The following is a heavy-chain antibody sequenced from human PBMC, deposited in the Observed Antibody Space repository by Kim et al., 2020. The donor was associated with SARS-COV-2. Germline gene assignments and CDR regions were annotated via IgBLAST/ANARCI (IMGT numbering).Heavy chain of an antibody. CDR2: ISGDGGST. CDR3: AKEGTVLRFLEWARQGLDV. J-gene: IGHJ6*02. Sequence: GGSLRLSCAASGFTFDDYAMHWVRQAPGKGLEWVSLISGDGGSTYYADSVKGRFTISRDNSKNSLYLQMNSLRTEDTALYYCAKEGTVLRFLEWARQGLDVWGQGTTVTVSS. CDR1: GFTFDDYA. V-gene: IGHV3-43*02. D-gene: IGHD3-3*01.